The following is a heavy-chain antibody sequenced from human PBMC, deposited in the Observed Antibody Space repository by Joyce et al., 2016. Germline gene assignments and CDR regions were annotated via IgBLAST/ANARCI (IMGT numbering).Heavy chain of an antibody. CDR1: GFTFTSSA. CDR3: AAAPDYYDSSGYYYSAFDI. J-gene: IGHJ3*02. V-gene: IGHV1-58*02. Sequence: QMQLVQSGPEVKKPGTSVKVSCKASGFTFTSSAMQWVRQARGQRREWRGGIVGGSGNTNDAQKFQERGTITRDMSTSTAYMELSSLRSEDTAVYYCAAAPDYYDSSGYYYSAFDIWGQGTMVTVSS. CDR2: IVGGSGNT. D-gene: IGHD3-22*01.